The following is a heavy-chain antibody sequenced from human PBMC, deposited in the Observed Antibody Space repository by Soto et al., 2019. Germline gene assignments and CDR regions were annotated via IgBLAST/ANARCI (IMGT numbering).Heavy chain of an antibody. V-gene: IGHV3-30*03. D-gene: IGHD6-19*01. CDR1: GFTFSDYA. CDR3: AHGGLHWLVTSVYNY. CDR2: VSHDGRNT. J-gene: IGHJ4*02. Sequence: VQRVESGGGVVQPGRSLRLSCVASGFTFSDYAMHWVRQAPGKGLEWVAVVSHDGRNTHYADSVKGRFTISRDSCKNTVFMETICLSDDDTVLFYCAHGGLHWLVTSVYNYWGQGALVTVSS.